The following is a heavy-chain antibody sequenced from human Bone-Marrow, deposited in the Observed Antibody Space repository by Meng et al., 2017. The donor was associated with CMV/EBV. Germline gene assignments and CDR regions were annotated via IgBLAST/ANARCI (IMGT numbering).Heavy chain of an antibody. CDR2: IIPIFGTA. CDR3: ASGGRVGSSSIRDV. V-gene: IGHV1-69*05. J-gene: IGHJ6*02. Sequence: SVKVSCKASGGTFSSYAISWVRQAPGQGLEWMGGIIPIFGTANYAQKFQGRVTITTDESTSTAYMELSSLRSEDTAVYYCASGGRVGSSSIRDVWGQGTTVTVPS. CDR1: GGTFSSYA. D-gene: IGHD1-26*01.